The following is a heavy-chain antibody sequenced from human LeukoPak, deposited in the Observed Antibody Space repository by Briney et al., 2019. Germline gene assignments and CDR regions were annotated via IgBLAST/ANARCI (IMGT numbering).Heavy chain of an antibody. J-gene: IGHJ4*02. D-gene: IGHD3-9*01. CDR3: ASSRFDWLPYFEY. Sequence: GRSLRLSRAASRLTFSSYAMHWVRQPPGKGLEWVAVIPYDGNNKYYADSVRGRFTISRDNSKNTLYLQMNSLRPEDTAVYYCASSRFDWLPYFEYWGQGTLVTVSS. CDR1: RLTFSSYA. CDR2: IPYDGNNK. V-gene: IGHV3-30-3*01.